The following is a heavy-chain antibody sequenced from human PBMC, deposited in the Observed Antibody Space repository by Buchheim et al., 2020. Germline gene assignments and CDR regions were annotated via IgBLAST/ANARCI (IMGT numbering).Heavy chain of an antibody. CDR3: ARDRLIAYYYDSSGYFGDAFDI. J-gene: IGHJ3*02. V-gene: IGHV3-30*04. D-gene: IGHD3-22*01. CDR1: GFTFSSYA. Sequence: QVQLVESGGGVVQPGRSLRLSCAASGFTFSSYAMHWVRQAPGKGLEWVAVISYDGSNKYYADSVKGRFTISRDNSKNTLYLQMNSLRAEDTAVYYCARDRLIAYYYDSSGYFGDAFDIWGQGT. CDR2: ISYDGSNK.